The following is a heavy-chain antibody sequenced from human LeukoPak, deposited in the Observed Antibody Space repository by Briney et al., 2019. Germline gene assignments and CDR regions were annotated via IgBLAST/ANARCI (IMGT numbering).Heavy chain of an antibody. CDR3: AKFKATVNTRANQFDY. D-gene: IGHD4-17*01. V-gene: IGHV3-23*01. CDR1: GFTFSSYA. CDR2: ISGSGGST. J-gene: IGHJ4*02. Sequence: PGGSLRLSCAASGFTFSSYAMSWVRQAPGKGLEWVSAISGSGGSTYYADSVKGRFTISRDNSKNTLYLQMNCLRAEDTAVYYCAKFKATVNTRANQFDYWGQGTLVTVSS.